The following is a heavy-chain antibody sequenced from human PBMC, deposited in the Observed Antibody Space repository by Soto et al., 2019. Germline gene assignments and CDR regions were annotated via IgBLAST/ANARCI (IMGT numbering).Heavy chain of an antibody. CDR3: ARATVTRVDY. J-gene: IGHJ4*02. CDR1: GGSISSYY. CDR2: IYHSGST. V-gene: IGHV4-59*12. Sequence: PSETLSLTCTVSGGSISSYYWSWIRQPPGKGLEWIGYIYHSGSTNYNPSLKSRVTISVDRSKNQFSLKLSSVTAADTAVYYCARATVTRVDYWGQGTLVTVSS. D-gene: IGHD4-17*01.